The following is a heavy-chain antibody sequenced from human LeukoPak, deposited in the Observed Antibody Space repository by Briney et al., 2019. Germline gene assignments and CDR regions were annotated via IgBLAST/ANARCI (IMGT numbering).Heavy chain of an antibody. Sequence: GGSLRLSCAASGFTFSSYVMSWVRQAPGKGLEWVSAISGSGGSTYYADSVKGRFTISRDNSKNTLYLQMNSLRAEDTAVYYCATEPRNYYYYYMDVWGKGTTVTVSS. V-gene: IGHV3-23*01. D-gene: IGHD1-14*01. J-gene: IGHJ6*03. CDR1: GFTFSSYV. CDR2: ISGSGGST. CDR3: ATEPRNYYYYYMDV.